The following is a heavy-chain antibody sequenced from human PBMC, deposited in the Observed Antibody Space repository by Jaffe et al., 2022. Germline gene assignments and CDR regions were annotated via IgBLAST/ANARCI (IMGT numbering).Heavy chain of an antibody. CDR2: IIPIFGTA. V-gene: IGHV1-69*01. J-gene: IGHJ6*03. Sequence: QVQLVQSGAEVKKPGSSVKVSCKASGGTFSSYAISWVRQAPGQGLEWMGGIIPIFGTANYAQKFQGRVTITADESTSTAYMELSSLRSEDTAVYYCARGLYYDILTGYYKGYYYYYMDVWGKGTTVTVSS. CDR1: GGTFSSYA. CDR3: ARGLYYDILTGYYKGYYYYYMDV. D-gene: IGHD3-9*01.